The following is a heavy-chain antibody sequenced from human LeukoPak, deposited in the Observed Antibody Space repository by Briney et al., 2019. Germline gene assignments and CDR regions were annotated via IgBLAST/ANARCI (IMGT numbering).Heavy chain of an antibody. CDR2: INAGNGNT. CDR3: ARDNSLNYYDFWSGYYKGNWFDP. J-gene: IGHJ5*02. D-gene: IGHD3-3*01. Sequence: ASVKVSCKASGYTFTSYAMHWVRQAPGQRLEWMGWINAGNGNTKYSQKFQGRVTITRDTSASTAYMELSSLRSEDTAVYYCARDNSLNYYDFWSGYYKGNWFDPWGQGTLVTVSS. CDR1: GYTFTSYA. V-gene: IGHV1-3*01.